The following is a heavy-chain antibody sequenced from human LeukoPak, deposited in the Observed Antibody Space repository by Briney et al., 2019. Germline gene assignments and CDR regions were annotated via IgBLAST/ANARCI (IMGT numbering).Heavy chain of an antibody. CDR1: GGSMRSYF. D-gene: IGHD6-13*01. Sequence: PSETLSLTCTVSGGSMRSYFWSWIRQPAGKGLEWIGRIYSSGNTNYSPSLKSRVTMSVDTSKNQFSLKLTSVTAADTAFYYCAREGPYSGRWYYFDYWGQGILVTVSS. CDR3: AREGPYSGRWYYFDY. J-gene: IGHJ4*02. CDR2: IYSSGNT. V-gene: IGHV4-4*07.